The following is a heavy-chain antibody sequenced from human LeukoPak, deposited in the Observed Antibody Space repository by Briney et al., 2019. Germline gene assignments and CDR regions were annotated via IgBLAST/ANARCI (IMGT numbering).Heavy chain of an antibody. CDR2: IDTAGGT. D-gene: IGHD3-10*01. CDR3: TRRMRGLGSYSDAFDI. CDR1: GFTFSSYD. J-gene: IGHJ3*02. V-gene: IGHV3-13*04. Sequence: GSQRLSCAASGFTFSSYDMHWVRQGPGKGLEWVSGIDTAGGTYYAGSVKGRFTISRENAKNSFYLQMNSLRAGDTAVYFCTRRMRGLGSYSDAFDIWGQGTMVTVSS.